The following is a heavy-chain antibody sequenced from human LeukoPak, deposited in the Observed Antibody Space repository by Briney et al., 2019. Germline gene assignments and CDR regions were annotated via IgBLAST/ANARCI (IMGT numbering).Heavy chain of an antibody. J-gene: IGHJ5*02. Sequence: SQTLSLTCTASGASVSSGDYWSWLRQPPGKGLEWIGHIHYSGNSDYNPSLRSRLSISIDTAINQFSLMLNSVTAADTAVYYCARIDCTTTSCYDWRGWFDPWGQGTLVTVSS. CDR1: GASVSSGDY. CDR3: ARIDCTTTSCYDWRGWFDP. D-gene: IGHD2-2*01. CDR2: IHYSGNS. V-gene: IGHV4-30-4*01.